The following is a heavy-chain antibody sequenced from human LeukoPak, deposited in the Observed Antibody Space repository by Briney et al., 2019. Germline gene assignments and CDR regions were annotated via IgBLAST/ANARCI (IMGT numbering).Heavy chain of an antibody. CDR3: AREGSSYSPSQPFYFDS. V-gene: IGHV3-48*03. CDR1: GFTFSTDD. CDR2: ISSIGYSI. J-gene: IGHJ4*02. D-gene: IGHD3-10*01. Sequence: QSGGSLRLSCAASGFTFSTDDMNWVRQAPGKGLEWVSYISSIGYSIYYADSVKGRFTISRDNAKKSLYLKMNSLRAEDTAVYYCAREGSSYSPSQPFYFDSWGQGTLVTVSS.